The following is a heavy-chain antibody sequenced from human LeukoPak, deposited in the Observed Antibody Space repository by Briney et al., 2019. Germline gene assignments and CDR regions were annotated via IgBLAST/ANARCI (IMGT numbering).Heavy chain of an antibody. CDR3: VRDRGTYRPIDY. CDR1: GFKFSNYA. D-gene: IGHD1-26*01. CDR2: ISYTGTYI. V-gene: IGHV3-21*04. J-gene: IGHJ4*02. Sequence: GGSLRLSCTASGFKFSNYAMNWVRQAPGKGLEWVSSISYTGTYIYYADSVKGRFTISRDNAQNSLYLQMNSLRAEDTAIYYCVRDRGTYRPIDYWGQGTLVTVSS.